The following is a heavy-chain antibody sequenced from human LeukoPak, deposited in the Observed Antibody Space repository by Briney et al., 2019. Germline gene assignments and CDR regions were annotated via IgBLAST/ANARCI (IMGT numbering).Heavy chain of an antibody. V-gene: IGHV3-48*01. D-gene: IGHD4-23*01. Sequence: GGSLRLSCAASGFTFSSYSVNWVRQAPGKGLEWVSYISSSSSTIYYADSVKGRFTISRDNAKNSLYLQMNSLRAEDTAVYYCARTSYGGNSPDWFDPWGQGTLVTVSS. CDR1: GFTFSSYS. J-gene: IGHJ5*02. CDR2: ISSSSSTI. CDR3: ARTSYGGNSPDWFDP.